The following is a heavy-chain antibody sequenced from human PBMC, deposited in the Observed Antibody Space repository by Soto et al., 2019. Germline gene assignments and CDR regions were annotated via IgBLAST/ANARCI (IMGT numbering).Heavy chain of an antibody. CDR2: VGPSGAST. Sequence: LRLSCAASGIIFGQYAMSWVRLAPGKGLEWVSVVGPSGASTFYADSVRGRFTISRGNSENTLYLQMNSLRAADTALYFCARSYYYDSTGYYRTFDYWGPGTLVTVSS. CDR1: GIIFGQYA. J-gene: IGHJ4*02. V-gene: IGHV3-23*01. D-gene: IGHD3-22*01. CDR3: ARSYYYDSTGYYRTFDY.